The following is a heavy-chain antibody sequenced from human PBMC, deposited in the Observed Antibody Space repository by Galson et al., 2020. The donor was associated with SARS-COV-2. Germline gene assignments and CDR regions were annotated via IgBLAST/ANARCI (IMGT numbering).Heavy chain of an antibody. Sequence: ASVKVSCKASGYTFTGYYMHWVRQAPGQGLEWMGWINPNSGGTNYAQKFQGRVTMTRDTSISTAYMELSRLRSDDTAVYYCARVLSDYGDYEIDAVGLVRYGMDVWGQGTTVTVSS. D-gene: IGHD4-17*01. CDR3: ARVLSDYGDYEIDAVGLVRYGMDV. V-gene: IGHV1-2*02. CDR2: INPNSGGT. J-gene: IGHJ6*02. CDR1: GYTFTGYY.